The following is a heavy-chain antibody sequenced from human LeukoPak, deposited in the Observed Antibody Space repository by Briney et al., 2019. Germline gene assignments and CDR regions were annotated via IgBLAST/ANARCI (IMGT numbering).Heavy chain of an antibody. Sequence: GGSLRLSCAASGFTFSSYGMHWVRQAPGKGLEWVAFIRYDGSNKYYADSVKGRFTISRDNSENTLYLQMNSLRAEDTAVYYCARGSTGWVSLDYWGQGTLVTVSS. CDR1: GFTFSSYG. J-gene: IGHJ4*02. CDR2: IRYDGSNK. D-gene: IGHD3-9*01. CDR3: ARGSTGWVSLDY. V-gene: IGHV3-30*02.